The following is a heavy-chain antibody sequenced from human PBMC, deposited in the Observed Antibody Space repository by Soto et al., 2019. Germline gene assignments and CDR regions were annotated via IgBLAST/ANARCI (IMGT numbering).Heavy chain of an antibody. CDR3: AKELVEMKAYFFDY. CDR1: GFTFSSYA. Sequence: GGSLSLSCAASGFTFSSYAMSWVRQAPGKGLEWVSAISDSGGSTYYTDSVKGRFTISRDTSKNTLYLLMNSLRAADTAVYYCAKELVEMKAYFFDYWGQGTLVTAPQ. CDR2: ISDSGGST. V-gene: IGHV3-23*01. D-gene: IGHD6-6*01. J-gene: IGHJ4*02.